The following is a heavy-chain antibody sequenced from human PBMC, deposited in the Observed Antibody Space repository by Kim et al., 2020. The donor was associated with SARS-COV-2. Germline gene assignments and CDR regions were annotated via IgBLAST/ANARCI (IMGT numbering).Heavy chain of an antibody. D-gene: IGHD1-26*01. CDR3: ARPVGVTGY. J-gene: IGHJ4*02. CDR1: GFTFSSYA. CDR2: ISYDGSNK. V-gene: IGHV3-30-3*01. Sequence: SLRLSCAASGFTFSSYAMHWVRQAPGKGLEWVAVISYDGSNKYYADSVKGRFTISRDNSKNTLYLQMNSLRAEDTAVYYCARPVGVTGYWGQGTLVTVSS.